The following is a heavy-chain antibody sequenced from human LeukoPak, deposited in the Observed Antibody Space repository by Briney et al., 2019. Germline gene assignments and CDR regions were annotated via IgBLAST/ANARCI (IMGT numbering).Heavy chain of an antibody. CDR1: GGSISSSSYY. V-gene: IGHV4-61*01. J-gene: IGHJ5*02. Sequence: PSETLSLTCTVSGGSISSSSYYWGWIRQPPGKGLEWIGYIYYSGSTNYNPSLKSRVTISVDTSKNQFSLKLSSVTAADTAVYYCARDLSYDFWSGYYRPDFPLLGWFDPWGQGTLVTVSS. CDR3: ARDLSYDFWSGYYRPDFPLLGWFDP. D-gene: IGHD3-3*01. CDR2: IYYSGST.